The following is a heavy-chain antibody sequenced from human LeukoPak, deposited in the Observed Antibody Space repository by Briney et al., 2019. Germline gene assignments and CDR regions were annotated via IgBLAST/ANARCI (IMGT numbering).Heavy chain of an antibody. V-gene: IGHV1-8*01. CDR3: ARRIAAAGIDWFDP. Sequence: ASVKVSCKASGYTFTSYDINWVRQATGQGLEWMGWMNPNSGNTGYAQKFQGRVTMTRNTSISTAYMELSRLRSDDTAVYYCARRIAAAGIDWFDPWGQGTLVTVSS. D-gene: IGHD6-13*01. CDR2: MNPNSGNT. CDR1: GYTFTSYD. J-gene: IGHJ5*02.